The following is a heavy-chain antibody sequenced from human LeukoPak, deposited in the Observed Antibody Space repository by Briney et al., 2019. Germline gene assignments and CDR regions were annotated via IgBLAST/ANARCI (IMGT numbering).Heavy chain of an antibody. V-gene: IGHV4-61*02. D-gene: IGHD4-23*01. CDR1: GGSISSDSYY. Sequence: PSQTLSLTCTVSGGSISSDSYYWTWIRQPAGKGLEWIGLIYTFGNTTYNPSLKSRVTISVDTSKNQFSLKLSSVTAADTAIYYCARGAPRWWFDPWGQGILVTVSS. CDR2: IYTFGNT. CDR3: ARGAPRWWFDP. J-gene: IGHJ5*02.